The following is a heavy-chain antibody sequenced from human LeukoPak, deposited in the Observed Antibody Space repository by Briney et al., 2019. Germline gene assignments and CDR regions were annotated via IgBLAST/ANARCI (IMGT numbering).Heavy chain of an antibody. CDR2: IYCSGST. CDR3: AREGSGSSWYYTAYYFDY. D-gene: IGHD6-13*01. Sequence: SETLSLTCTVSGGSVSSGSYYWSWIRQPPGKGLEWIGYIYCSGSTNYNPSLKSRVTISVDTSKNQFSLKLSSVTAADTAVYYCAREGSGSSWYYTAYYFDYWGQGTLVTVSP. J-gene: IGHJ4*02. V-gene: IGHV4-61*01. CDR1: GGSVSSGSYY.